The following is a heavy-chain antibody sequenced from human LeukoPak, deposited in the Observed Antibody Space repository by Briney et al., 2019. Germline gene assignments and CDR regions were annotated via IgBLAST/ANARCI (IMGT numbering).Heavy chain of an antibody. CDR1: VFTFSSYA. Sequence: PGGSLRLSCAASVFTFSSYAMSWVRQAPGKGLEWVSAISGSGGSTYYADSVKGRFTISRDNSKNTLYLQMNSLRAEDTAVYYCANSNEGSEGDYPTGYFDYWGQGTLVTVSS. J-gene: IGHJ4*02. D-gene: IGHD4-17*01. V-gene: IGHV3-23*01. CDR3: ANSNEGSEGDYPTGYFDY. CDR2: ISGSGGST.